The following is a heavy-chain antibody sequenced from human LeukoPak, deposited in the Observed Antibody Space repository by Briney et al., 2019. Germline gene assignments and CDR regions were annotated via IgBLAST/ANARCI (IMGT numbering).Heavy chain of an antibody. CDR3: ASGLAVTPYNWFDP. J-gene: IGHJ5*02. CDR1: GFTFSSYS. Sequence: GGSLRLSCAASGFTFSSYSMNWVRQAPGKGLEWVSSISSSSSYIYYADSVKGRFTISRDNAKNSLYLQMNSLRAEDTAVYYCASGLAVTPYNWFDPWGQGTLVTVSS. D-gene: IGHD4-17*01. CDR2: ISSSSSYI. V-gene: IGHV3-21*01.